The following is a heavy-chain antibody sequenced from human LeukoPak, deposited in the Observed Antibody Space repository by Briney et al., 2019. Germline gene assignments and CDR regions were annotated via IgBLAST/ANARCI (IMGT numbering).Heavy chain of an antibody. CDR1: GFLVSSKY. D-gene: IGHD4-17*01. CDR3: VRVDDYGDYPYYFDS. CDR2: IYSGGST. Sequence: GGSLRLSCAASGFLVSSKYMSWVRQAPGKGLEWVSVIYSGGSTYYADSVKGRFTISRDNSKNTVYLQMNSLRAEDTAVYYCVRVDDYGDYPYYFDSWGQGTLVTASS. V-gene: IGHV3-66*01. J-gene: IGHJ4*02.